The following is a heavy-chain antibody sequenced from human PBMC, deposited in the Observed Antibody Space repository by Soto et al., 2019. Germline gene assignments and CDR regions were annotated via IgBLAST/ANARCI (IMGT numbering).Heavy chain of an antibody. CDR1: GGSISSYY. J-gene: IGHJ4*02. Sequence: PSETLSLTCTVSGGSISSYYWSWIRQPPGKGLELIWYIYYSGSTNYNPSLKSRVTISVDTSKNQFSLKLSSLTAADTAVYYCARGETGYDILTGYRSYYYFDYWGQGTLVTSPQ. D-gene: IGHD3-9*01. CDR2: IYYSGST. CDR3: ARGETGYDILTGYRSYYYFDY. V-gene: IGHV4-59*01.